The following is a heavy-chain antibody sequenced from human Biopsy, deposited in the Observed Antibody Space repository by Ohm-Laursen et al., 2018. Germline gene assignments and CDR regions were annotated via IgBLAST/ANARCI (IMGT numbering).Heavy chain of an antibody. V-gene: IGHV3-23*01. Sequence: SLRLSCAASGFTFSSYAMTWVRQAPGKGLEWVSVINTSGGSAHYAVSMKGRFTISRDNSKNTLYLRMNSLRGEDTAVYYCAKCMTGGSNYYFHHCGQGTLVTVSS. CDR1: GFTFSSYA. CDR3: AKCMTGGSNYYFHH. CDR2: INTSGGSA. J-gene: IGHJ4*02. D-gene: IGHD2-8*01.